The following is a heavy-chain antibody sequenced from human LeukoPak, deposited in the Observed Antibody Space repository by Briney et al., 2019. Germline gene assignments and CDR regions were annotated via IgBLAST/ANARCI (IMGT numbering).Heavy chain of an antibody. V-gene: IGHV3-30-3*01. Sequence: GGSLRLSCAASGFTFSSYAMHWVRQAPGKGLEWVAVISYDGSNKYYADSVKGRFTISRDNSKNTLYLQMNSLRTDDTAVYYCARVSSGEQWLAFDYWGQGILVTVFS. J-gene: IGHJ4*02. CDR2: ISYDGSNK. CDR1: GFTFSSYA. D-gene: IGHD6-19*01. CDR3: ARVSSGEQWLAFDY.